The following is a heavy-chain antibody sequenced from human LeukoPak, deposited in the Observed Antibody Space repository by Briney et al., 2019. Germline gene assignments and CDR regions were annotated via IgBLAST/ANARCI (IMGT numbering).Heavy chain of an antibody. V-gene: IGHV3-21*01. CDR2: ISSRSSYI. D-gene: IGHD3-22*01. CDR3: ARGEMGYYYDSSGYYCFDY. J-gene: IGHJ4*02. Sequence: PGGSLRLSCAASGCTFSSYSINWVRQAPGKGLEWVSSISSRSSYIYYADSVKGRFTISRDNAKNSLYLQMNSLRAEDTAVYYCARGEMGYYYDSSGYYCFDYWGQGTLATVSS. CDR1: GCTFSSYS.